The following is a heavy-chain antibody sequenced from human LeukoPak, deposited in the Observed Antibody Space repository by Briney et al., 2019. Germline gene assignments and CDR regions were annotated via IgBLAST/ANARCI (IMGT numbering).Heavy chain of an antibody. CDR1: GGSFSGYY. CDR2: INHSGST. CDR3: ARAIDELYYDILTGYYTGWYFDL. V-gene: IGHV4-34*01. D-gene: IGHD3-9*01. Sequence: SETLSLTCAVYGGSFSGYYWSWIRQPPGKGLEWIGEINHSGSTNYNPSLKSRVTISVDTSKNQFSLKLSPVTAADTAVYYCARAIDELYYDILTGYYTGWYFDLWGRGTLVTVSS. J-gene: IGHJ2*01.